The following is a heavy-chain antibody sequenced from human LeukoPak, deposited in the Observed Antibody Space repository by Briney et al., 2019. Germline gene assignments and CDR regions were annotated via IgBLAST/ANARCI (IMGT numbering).Heavy chain of an antibody. Sequence: PSETLSLTCAVSGGSISSSNWWTWVRQPPGKGLEWIAEIYQSGTSNYNPSLKSRVTISVDKSKNQFSLKLSSVTAADTAVYYCARVGVVVATLDYWGQGILVTVSS. CDR1: GGSISSSNW. V-gene: IGHV4-4*02. CDR2: IYQSGTS. D-gene: IGHD2-15*01. J-gene: IGHJ4*02. CDR3: ARVGVVVATLDY.